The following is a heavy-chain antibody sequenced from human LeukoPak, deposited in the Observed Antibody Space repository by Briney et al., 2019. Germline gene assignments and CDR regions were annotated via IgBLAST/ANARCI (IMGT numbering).Heavy chain of an antibody. D-gene: IGHD3-10*01. V-gene: IGHV3-30*18. J-gene: IGHJ5*02. CDR3: AKDVIVRGVIPGGWFDP. CDR1: GFTFSSYG. Sequence: QSGGSLRLSCAASGFTFSSYGMHWVRQAPGKGLEWVAVISYDGSNKYYADSVKGRFTISRDNSKNTLYLQMNSLRAEDTAVYYCAKDVIVRGVIPGGWFDPWGQGTLVTVSS. CDR2: ISYDGSNK.